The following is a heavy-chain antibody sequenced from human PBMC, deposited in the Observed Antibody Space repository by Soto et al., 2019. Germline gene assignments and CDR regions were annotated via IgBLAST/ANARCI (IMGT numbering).Heavy chain of an antibody. CDR3: ARILSYSSSLNFDY. D-gene: IGHD6-13*01. Sequence: QVQLQESGPGLVKPSETLSLTCTVSGGSISNYYWSWIRQPAGKGLEWIGRIYTSGGTDYNPSLKSRVTISVDTSKNQFSLKLSSVTAADTAVYYCARILSYSSSLNFDYWGQGTLVTVSS. CDR1: GGSISNYY. V-gene: IGHV4-4*07. CDR2: IYTSGGT. J-gene: IGHJ4*02.